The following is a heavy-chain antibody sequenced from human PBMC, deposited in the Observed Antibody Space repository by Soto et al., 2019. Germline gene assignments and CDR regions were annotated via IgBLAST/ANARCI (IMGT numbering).Heavy chain of an antibody. CDR2: IYHSGST. V-gene: IGHV4-4*02. D-gene: IGHD3-22*01. Sequence: PSETLSLTCAVSGGSISSSNWWSCVRQPPGKGLEWIGEIYHSGSTNYNPSLKSRVTISVDKSKNQFSLKLSSVTAADTAVYYCAKKAYYYDSSSPLGPPDYWGQGTLVTV. CDR3: AKKAYYYDSSSPLGPPDY. J-gene: IGHJ4*02. CDR1: GGSISSSNW.